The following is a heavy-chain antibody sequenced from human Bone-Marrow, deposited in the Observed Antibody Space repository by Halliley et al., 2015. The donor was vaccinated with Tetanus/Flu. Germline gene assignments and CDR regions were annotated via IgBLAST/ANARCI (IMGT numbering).Heavy chain of an antibody. Sequence: SLRLSCVASGFSFSSYAMSWVRQAPGKGLEWVSAITGFAETTYYADSVKGRFTISRDISKSTLYLQMNSLTVEDTAVYYCAKDFYGSGSFVPGGFVSWGQGTLVTVSS. CDR2: ITGFAETT. V-gene: IGHV3-23*01. CDR3: AKDFYGSGSFVPGGFVS. CDR1: GFSFSSYA. J-gene: IGHJ4*02. D-gene: IGHD3-10*01.